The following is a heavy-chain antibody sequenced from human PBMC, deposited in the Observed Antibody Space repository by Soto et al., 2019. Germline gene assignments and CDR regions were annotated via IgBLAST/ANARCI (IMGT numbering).Heavy chain of an antibody. CDR1: RGSISISNW. CDR3: ARESYNESNVGYFDL. J-gene: IGHJ2*01. CDR2: MYHTGIT. D-gene: IGHD1-1*01. V-gene: IGHV4-4*02. Sequence: QVQLQESGPGLVKPSGTLSLTCAVARGSISISNWWSWVRQSPGKGLEWIGAMYHTGITNYSPSLKSRVTMSVDKSKNQFYLKLSSVTAADTAVYYCARESYNESNVGYFDLWGRGTLVSVSS.